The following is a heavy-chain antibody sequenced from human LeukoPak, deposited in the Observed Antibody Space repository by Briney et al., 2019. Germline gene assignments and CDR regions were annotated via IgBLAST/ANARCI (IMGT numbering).Heavy chain of an antibody. CDR2: INLYSGDP. CDR3: ARDQGSLTRSWYTGY. V-gene: IGHV1-2*06. D-gene: IGHD6-13*01. J-gene: IGHJ4*02. CDR1: GYTFTGYH. Sequence: ASVKVSCKASGYTFTGYHIHWVRQAPGQGLEWMGRINLYSGDPNFAQKFQGRVPMTRDTSISTAYMNLSSLTPDDTAVYFCARDQGSLTRSWYTGYWGQGTQVTVSS.